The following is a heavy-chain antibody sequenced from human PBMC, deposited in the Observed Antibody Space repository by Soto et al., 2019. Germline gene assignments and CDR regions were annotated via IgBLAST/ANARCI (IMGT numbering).Heavy chain of an antibody. J-gene: IGHJ3*02. CDR2: IYYSGST. V-gene: IGHV4-59*01. CDR1: GGSISSYY. D-gene: IGHD3-10*01. Sequence: SESLSLTCTVSGGSISSYYWSWIRQPPGKGLEWIGYIYYSGSTNYNPSLKSRVTISVDTSKNQFSLKLSSVTAADTAVYYCAKNYGNAFDIWGQGTMVTVSS. CDR3: AKNYGNAFDI.